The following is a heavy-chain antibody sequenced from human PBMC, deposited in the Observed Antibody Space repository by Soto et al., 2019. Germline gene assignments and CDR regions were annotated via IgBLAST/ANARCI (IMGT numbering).Heavy chain of an antibody. J-gene: IGHJ4*02. D-gene: IGHD5-12*01. CDR1: GVTFNRQD. Sequence: QVQLVQSGAEVKKPGSSVKVSCKASGVTFNRQDMRWVRQAPGQGLEWMGGIIPMFGTPHYAEKFQDRVTITADESTGTAYMELSSLTSEDTAVYYCATSDGRDGYRCDYWGPGTLVTVS. CDR2: IIPMFGTP. V-gene: IGHV1-69*01. CDR3: ATSDGRDGYRCDY.